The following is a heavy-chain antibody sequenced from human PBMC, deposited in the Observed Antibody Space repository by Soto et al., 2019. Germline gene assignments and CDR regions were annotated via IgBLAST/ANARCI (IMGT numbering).Heavy chain of an antibody. CDR2: INHSGST. CDR3: ARVSSGWYSS. CDR1: GGSFSGYY. D-gene: IGHD6-19*01. J-gene: IGHJ5*02. Sequence: PSATLSLTWAVYGGSFSGYYWSWIRQPPGKGLEWIGEINHSGSTNYNPSLKSRVTISVDTSKNQFSLKLSSVTAADTAVYYCARVSSGWYSSWGQGTLVTVSS. V-gene: IGHV4-34*01.